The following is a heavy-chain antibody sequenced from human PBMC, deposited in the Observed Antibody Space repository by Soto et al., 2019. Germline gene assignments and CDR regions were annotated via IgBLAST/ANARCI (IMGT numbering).Heavy chain of an antibody. J-gene: IGHJ4*02. CDR3: VSQRTTVLTQAYFDY. CDR2: VYYRGRS. D-gene: IGHD4-17*01. V-gene: IGHV4-39*01. Sequence: SETLSLTCTVSGGSVTNSSYYWGWIRQSPGKGLEWVGSVYYRGRSYSKSSVKSRVTISVDTSKNQFSLNFNSVTASDTALYYCVSQRTTVLTQAYFDYWGPGALVT. CDR1: GGSVTNSSYY.